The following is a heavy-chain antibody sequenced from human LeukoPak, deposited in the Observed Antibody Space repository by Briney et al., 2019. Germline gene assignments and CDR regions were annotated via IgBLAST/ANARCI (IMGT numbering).Heavy chain of an antibody. D-gene: IGHD2-2*01. CDR1: GYTFTSYY. J-gene: IGHJ4*02. CDR2: INPSGGST. V-gene: IGHV1-46*01. CDR3: AREGRQVVPAATTGLDY. Sequence: ASVKVSCKASGYTFTSYYMHWVRQAPGQGLEWMGIINPSGGSTSYAQKFQGRVTMTRDTSTSTVYMELSSLRSEDTAVYYCAREGRQVVPAATTGLDYWGQGTLVTVSS.